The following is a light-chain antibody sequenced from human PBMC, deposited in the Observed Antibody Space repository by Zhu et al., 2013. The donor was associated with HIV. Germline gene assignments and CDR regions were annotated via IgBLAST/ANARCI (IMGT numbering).Light chain of an antibody. J-gene: IGKJ1*01. CDR2: AAS. CDR3: QQYAGSPRT. V-gene: IGKV3-20*01. Sequence: IVLTQSPGTLSLSPGDRVTLSCRASQRVSSTYVAWYQQKPGQAPRLLIYAASTRATGIPDRFSGSGSGTDFTLTISRLEPEDFAVYYCQQYAGSPRTFGQGTKVEIK. CDR1: QRVSSTY.